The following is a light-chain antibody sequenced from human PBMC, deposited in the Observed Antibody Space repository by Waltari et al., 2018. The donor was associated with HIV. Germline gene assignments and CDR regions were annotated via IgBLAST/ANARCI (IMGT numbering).Light chain of an antibody. CDR1: QSLLHSNGYNY. J-gene: IGKJ1*01. Sequence: DIVMTQSPLSLPVTPGEPASISCRSSQSLLHSNGYNYLDWYLQKPGQSPKLVIYLGSNRASGVTDRFSGSGSGTDFTLKISRVEAEDVGVYYCMQALQTWTFGQGTKVEIK. CDR2: LGS. V-gene: IGKV2-28*01. CDR3: MQALQTWT.